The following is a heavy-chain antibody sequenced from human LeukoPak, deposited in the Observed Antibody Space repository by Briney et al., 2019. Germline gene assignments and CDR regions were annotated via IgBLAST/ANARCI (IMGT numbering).Heavy chain of an antibody. CDR3: SRHEALPGDY. J-gene: IGHJ4*02. CDR2: ISDPHSGSQT. Sequence: GGSLRLSCAASGFTFSSYTMNWVRQALGPGLEWVSTISDPHSGSQTHYADSVKGRFTISRDDSKNTAYLQMNSLKIEDTAVYYCSRHEALPGDYWGQGTLVTVSS. CDR1: GFTFSSYT. V-gene: IGHV3-23*01. D-gene: IGHD5-24*01.